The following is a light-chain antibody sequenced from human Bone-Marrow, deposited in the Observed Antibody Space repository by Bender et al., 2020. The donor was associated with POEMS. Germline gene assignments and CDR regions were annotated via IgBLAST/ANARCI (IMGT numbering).Light chain of an antibody. CDR1: SSDVGDYNY. J-gene: IGLJ2*01. CDR3: NSYTSKSTVV. CDR2: EVS. Sequence: QSALTQPVSVSGSPGQSITISCTGTSSDVGDYNYVSWYQQHPGKAPKLMIYEVSNRPSGISSRFSGSKSGNTASLTISGLQPEDEADYYCNSYTSKSTVVFGGGTKLTVL. V-gene: IGLV2-14*01.